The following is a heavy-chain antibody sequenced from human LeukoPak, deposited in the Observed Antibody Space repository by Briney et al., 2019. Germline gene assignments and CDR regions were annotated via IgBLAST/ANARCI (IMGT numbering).Heavy chain of an antibody. D-gene: IGHD3-10*01. CDR1: GGSISSYY. J-gene: IGHJ5*02. V-gene: IGHV4-59*12. Sequence: SETLSLTCTVSGGSISSYYWSWIRQPPGKGLEWIGYIYYSGSTNYNPSLKSRVTISVDTSKNQFSLKLSSVTAADTAVYYCARRRDTYYGSGSYFAKYNWFDPWGQGTLVTVSS. CDR2: IYYSGST. CDR3: ARRRDTYYGSGSYFAKYNWFDP.